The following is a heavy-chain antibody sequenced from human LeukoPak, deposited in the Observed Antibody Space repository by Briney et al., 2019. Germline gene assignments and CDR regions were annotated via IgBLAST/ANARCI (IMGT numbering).Heavy chain of an antibody. CDR3: TVSGYSSSWYAFGY. CDR2: IKSKTDGGTT. J-gene: IGHJ4*02. D-gene: IGHD6-13*01. CDR1: GFTFSNAW. V-gene: IGHV3-15*01. Sequence: PGGSLRLSCAASGFTFSNAWMSWVRQAPGKGLEWVGRIKSKTDGGTTGYAASVKGRFTISRDDSKNTLYLQMNSLKTEDTAVYYCTVSGYSSSWYAFGYWGQGTLVTVSS.